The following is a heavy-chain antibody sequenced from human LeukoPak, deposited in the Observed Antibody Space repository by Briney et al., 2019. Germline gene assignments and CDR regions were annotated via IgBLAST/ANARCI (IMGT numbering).Heavy chain of an antibody. D-gene: IGHD3-10*01. V-gene: IGHV1-24*01. J-gene: IGHJ5*02. Sequence: ASVKVSCKVSGYTLTELSMHWVRQAPGKGLEWMGGFDPEDGETIYAQKFQGRVTMTEDTSTDTAYMELSSLRSEDTAVYYCAAITMVRGVIRNWFDPWGQGTLVTVSS. CDR1: GYTLTELS. CDR2: FDPEDGET. CDR3: AAITMVRGVIRNWFDP.